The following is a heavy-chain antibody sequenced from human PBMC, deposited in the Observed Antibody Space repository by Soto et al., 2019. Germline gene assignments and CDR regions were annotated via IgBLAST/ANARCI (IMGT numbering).Heavy chain of an antibody. CDR2: ISAYNGNT. J-gene: IGHJ3*02. V-gene: IGHV1-18*01. Sequence: QVQLVQSGAEVKKPGASVKVSCKASGYTFTSYGISWVRQAPGQGLEWMGWISAYNGNTNYAQKLQGRVTMTTDTSTSTAYMELRSLRSDDTAVYYCARDGFPYCSGGSCPRSAFDIWGQGTMVTVSS. CDR3: ARDGFPYCSGGSCPRSAFDI. D-gene: IGHD2-15*01. CDR1: GYTFTSYG.